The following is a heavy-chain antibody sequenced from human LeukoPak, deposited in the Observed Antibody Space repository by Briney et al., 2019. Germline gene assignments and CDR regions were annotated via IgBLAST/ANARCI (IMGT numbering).Heavy chain of an antibody. V-gene: IGHV4-39*01. CDR1: GGSISRSNYY. CDR3: ARPPSMVRAHFDN. CDR2: IYYSGST. D-gene: IGHD3-10*01. Sequence: SETLSLTCTVSGGSISRSNYYWRWIRKPPAKGLQWIESIYYSGSTYYSQSLNSRITISVDTSKNQFSLKLSSVTAGDTAVYYCARPPSMVRAHFDNWGQGTLVTVSS. J-gene: IGHJ4*02.